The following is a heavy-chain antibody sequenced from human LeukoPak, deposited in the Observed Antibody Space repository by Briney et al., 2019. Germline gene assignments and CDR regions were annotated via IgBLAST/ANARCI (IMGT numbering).Heavy chain of an antibody. D-gene: IGHD1-26*01. CDR2: ISSSSSYI. CDR3: AREYSGSYRIRYFDY. CDR1: GFTFSSYS. V-gene: IGHV3-21*01. J-gene: IGHJ4*02. Sequence: PGGSLRLSCAASGFTFSSYSMNWVRQAPGKGLEWVSSISSSSSYIYYADSVKGRYTISRDNAKNSLYLQMNSLRAEDTAVYYCAREYSGSYRIRYFDYWGQGTLVTVSS.